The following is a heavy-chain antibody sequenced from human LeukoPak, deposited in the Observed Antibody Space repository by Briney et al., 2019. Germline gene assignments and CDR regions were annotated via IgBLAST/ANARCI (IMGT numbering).Heavy chain of an antibody. V-gene: IGHV4-34*01. CDR3: ARHMVSGWYVPSGY. CDR2: INHSGST. D-gene: IGHD6-19*01. J-gene: IGHJ4*02. Sequence: SETLSLTCAVYGGSFSGYYWSWIRQPPGKGLEWIGEINHSGSTNYNPSLKSRVTISVDTSKNQFSLKLSSVTAADTAVYYCARHMVSGWYVPSGYWGQGTLVTVSS. CDR1: GGSFSGYY.